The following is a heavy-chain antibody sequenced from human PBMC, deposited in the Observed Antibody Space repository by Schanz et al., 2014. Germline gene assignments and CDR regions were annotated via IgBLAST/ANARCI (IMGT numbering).Heavy chain of an antibody. CDR3: ARGPSQGYSYGHNIGAYYYGMDV. CDR1: GYTFTDYG. CDR2: IIPVLAIA. Sequence: QVQVVQSGAEVKKPGASVKVSCKASGYTFTDYGVIWVRQAPGQGLEWMGRIIPVLAIADYAQKFQGRVTITADKSTSTASMELSSLRSEDTAVYYCARGPSQGYSYGHNIGAYYYGMDVWGQGTTVIVAS. V-gene: IGHV1-69*04. D-gene: IGHD5-18*01. J-gene: IGHJ6*02.